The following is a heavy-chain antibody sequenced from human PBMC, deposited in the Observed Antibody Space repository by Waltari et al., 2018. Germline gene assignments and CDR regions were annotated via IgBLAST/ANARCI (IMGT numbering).Heavy chain of an antibody. CDR3: ARDVLFSGGSSRPTWDAFAI. CDR1: GGTFRSCA. CDR2: ISPILGRA. D-gene: IGHD2-15*01. J-gene: IGHJ3*02. Sequence: QVQRVQSGAEVKKPGSSVKVACKASGGTFRSCAISWVRQAPGQGLGWMGGISPILGRANNAQKFQGRVSITAAESTSTAYMELRSLGSADTAVYYCARDVLFSGGSSRPTWDAFAIWGQGTMVTVSS. V-gene: IGHV1-69*11.